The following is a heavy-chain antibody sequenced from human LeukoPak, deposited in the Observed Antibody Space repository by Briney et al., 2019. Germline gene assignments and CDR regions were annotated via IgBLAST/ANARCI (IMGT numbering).Heavy chain of an antibody. CDR3: ARERYYDSSGYYGEDY. CDR1: GFTFDDYG. V-gene: IGHV3-20*04. Sequence: PGGSLRLSCAASGFTFDDYGMGWVRQAPGKGLEWVSGINWNGGSTGYADSVKGRFIISRDNANNSLYLQMNSLRAEDTALYYCARERYYDSSGYYGEDYWGQGTLVTVSS. J-gene: IGHJ4*02. D-gene: IGHD3-22*01. CDR2: INWNGGST.